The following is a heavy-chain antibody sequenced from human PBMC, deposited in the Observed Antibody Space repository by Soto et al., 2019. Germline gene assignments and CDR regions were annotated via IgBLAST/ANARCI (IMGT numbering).Heavy chain of an antibody. V-gene: IGHV4-39*01. J-gene: IGHJ4*02. D-gene: IGHD5-18*01. Sequence: QLQLQESGPGLVKPSETLSLTCTVSGGSISSSSYYWGWIRQPPGKGLEWIGSIYYSGSTYYNPSLKSRVTISVDTSKNQFSLKLSSVTAADTAVYYCARHYVDTAMVPYYFDYWGQGTLVTVSS. CDR1: GGSISSSSYY. CDR3: ARHYVDTAMVPYYFDY. CDR2: IYYSGST.